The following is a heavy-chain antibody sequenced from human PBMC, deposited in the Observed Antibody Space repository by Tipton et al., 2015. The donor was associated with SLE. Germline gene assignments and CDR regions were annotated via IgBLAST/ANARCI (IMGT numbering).Heavy chain of an antibody. CDR3: ARGDDIATDHFDY. J-gene: IGHJ4*02. CDR2: LYAGGST. V-gene: IGHV4-39*02. CDR1: GVSISTSRYY. D-gene: IGHD2-15*01. Sequence: TLSLTCSVSGVSISTSRYYWGWIRQSPGQGLEWVGSLYAGGSTYFHPSLKSRASISADASKNHFSLKLNSVTAADTAVYYCARGDDIATDHFDYWGQGSLVTVSS.